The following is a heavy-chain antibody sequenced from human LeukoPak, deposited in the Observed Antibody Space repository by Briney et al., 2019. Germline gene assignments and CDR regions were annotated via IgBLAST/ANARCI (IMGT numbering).Heavy chain of an antibody. D-gene: IGHD1-26*01. V-gene: IGHV3-48*01. CDR2: ISSSSRTI. Sequence: GGSLRLSFAASGFTFSSYSMNWVRQAPGKGPEWVSYISSSSRTIYYADSVKGRFTISRDNAKNSLYLQMNSLRAEDTAVYYCARDVRYSGTHWGQGTLVTVSS. CDR1: GFTFSSYS. CDR3: ARDVRYSGTH. J-gene: IGHJ4*02.